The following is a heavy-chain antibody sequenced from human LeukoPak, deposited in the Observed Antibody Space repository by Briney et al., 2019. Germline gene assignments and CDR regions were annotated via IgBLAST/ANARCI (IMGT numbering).Heavy chain of an antibody. J-gene: IGHJ1*01. Sequence: SETLSLTCFVSGGSISSHYWSWIRQPPGKGLEWIGYIHYSGSTNYNPSLKSRVTISGGTSKNHFSLKLSSVTAADTAVYYCASVSGSPPGFFQHWGQGTLVTVSS. D-gene: IGHD3-10*01. CDR1: GGSISSHY. CDR3: ASVSGSPPGFFQH. CDR2: IHYSGST. V-gene: IGHV4-59*11.